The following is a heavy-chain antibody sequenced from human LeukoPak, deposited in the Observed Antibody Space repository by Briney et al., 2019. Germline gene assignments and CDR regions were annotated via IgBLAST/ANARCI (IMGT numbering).Heavy chain of an antibody. CDR1: GFTISSYE. V-gene: IGHV3-48*03. Sequence: KPGGSLRLSCAASGFTISSYEMNWVRQAPGKGLEWVSYISSSGSTIYYADSVKGRFTISRDNAKNSLYLQMNSLRAEDTAVYYCARGTGYCGGDCYAGFDYWGQGTLVTVSS. D-gene: IGHD2-21*02. J-gene: IGHJ4*02. CDR3: ARGTGYCGGDCYAGFDY. CDR2: ISSSGSTI.